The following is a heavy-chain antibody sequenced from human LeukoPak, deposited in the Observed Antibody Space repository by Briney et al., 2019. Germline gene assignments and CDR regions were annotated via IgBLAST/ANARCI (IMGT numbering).Heavy chain of an antibody. CDR2: IYSGGST. CDR3: ARVHSSSWYSILGGNYFDY. D-gene: IGHD6-13*01. Sequence: SGGSLRLSCAASGFTVSSNYMSWVRQAPGKGLEWVSVIYSGGSTYYADSVKGRFTISRDNSKNTLYLQMNSLRAEDTAVYYCARVHSSSWYSILGGNYFDYWGQGTLVTVSS. V-gene: IGHV3-53*01. J-gene: IGHJ4*02. CDR1: GFTVSSNY.